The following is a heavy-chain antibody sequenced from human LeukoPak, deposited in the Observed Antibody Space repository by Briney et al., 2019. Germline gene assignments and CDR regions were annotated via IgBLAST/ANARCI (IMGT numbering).Heavy chain of an antibody. V-gene: IGHV3-48*03. CDR2: ISRSGTTI. CDR3: ARDPFGDYGYYFDY. Sequence: GGSLRLSCAASGFTVSSNYMNWVRQAPGKGLEWVSYISRSGTTIYYADSVKGRFTISRDNAKNSLYLQMNSLRAEDTAVYYCARDPFGDYGYYFDYWGQGTLVTVSS. CDR1: GFTVSSNY. J-gene: IGHJ4*02. D-gene: IGHD4-17*01.